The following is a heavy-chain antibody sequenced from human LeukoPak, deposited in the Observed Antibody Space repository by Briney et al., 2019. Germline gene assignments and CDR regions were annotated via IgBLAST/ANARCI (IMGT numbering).Heavy chain of an antibody. D-gene: IGHD3-22*01. CDR1: GFTVSSNY. CDR2: IYSGGST. Sequence: PGGSLRLSCAASGFTVSSNYMSWVRQAPGKGLEWVSVIYSGGSTYYADSVKGRFTISRHNSKNTLYLQMNSLRAEDTAVYYCARDPCDDLIGFSGDYWGQGTLVSVSS. J-gene: IGHJ4*02. CDR3: ARDPCDDLIGFSGDY. V-gene: IGHV3-53*04.